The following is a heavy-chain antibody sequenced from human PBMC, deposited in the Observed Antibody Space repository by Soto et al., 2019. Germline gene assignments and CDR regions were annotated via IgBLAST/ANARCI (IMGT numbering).Heavy chain of an antibody. CDR3: AKQPGRYSDY. CDR1: GYTFGNSW. CDR2: IYPGDSDT. Sequence: GESLKISCKDSGYTFGNSWIGWVRQMSGKGLEWMGSIYPGDSDTRYSPSFQGQVTISADKSISTAYLQWSSLKASDTAIYYCAKQPGRYSDYWGQGPLVTVSS. J-gene: IGHJ4*02. V-gene: IGHV5-51*01.